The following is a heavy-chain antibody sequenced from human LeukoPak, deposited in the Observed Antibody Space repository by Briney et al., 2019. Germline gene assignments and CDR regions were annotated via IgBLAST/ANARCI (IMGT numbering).Heavy chain of an antibody. J-gene: IGHJ4*02. CDR2: IHSDGTT. V-gene: IGHV3-53*01. Sequence: GGSLRLSCAASGFTVSSSYMNWVRQAPGKGLEWVSVIHSDGTTYYADSEKGRFTISRDNSKNTLDLQMNSLRAEDTAVYYCARDRGSPFHFGYWGQGTLVIVSS. D-gene: IGHD6-6*01. CDR1: GFTVSSSY. CDR3: ARDRGSPFHFGY.